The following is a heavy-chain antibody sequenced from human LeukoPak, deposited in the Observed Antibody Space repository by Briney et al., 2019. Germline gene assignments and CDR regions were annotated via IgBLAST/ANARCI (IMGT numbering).Heavy chain of an antibody. Sequence: TGGSLRLSCAASGFTFSSYSMRWVRQARGRGLGWVSSISSSSSYIYYADSGKGRFTISRDNAKNSLYLQMNSLRAEDTAVYYCARVVPDIVHGYYFDYWGQGTLVTVSS. V-gene: IGHV3-21*01. CDR1: GFTFSSYS. CDR3: ARVVPDIVHGYYFDY. J-gene: IGHJ4*02. CDR2: ISSSSSYI. D-gene: IGHD2-8*01.